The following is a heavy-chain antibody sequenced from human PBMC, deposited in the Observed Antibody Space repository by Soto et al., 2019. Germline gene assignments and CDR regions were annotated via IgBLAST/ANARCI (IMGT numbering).Heavy chain of an antibody. CDR3: ARETYSGYDSYYGMDV. CDR2: IYYGGST. Sequence: EALSLTCTVSGASISSYYWSWIRQPPGKGLEWIGYIYYGGSTNYNPSLKSRVTISVGTSKNQFSLKLSSVTAADTAVYYCARETYSGYDSYYGMDVWGQGTTVTVSS. V-gene: IGHV4-59*01. CDR1: GASISSYY. J-gene: IGHJ6*02. D-gene: IGHD5-12*01.